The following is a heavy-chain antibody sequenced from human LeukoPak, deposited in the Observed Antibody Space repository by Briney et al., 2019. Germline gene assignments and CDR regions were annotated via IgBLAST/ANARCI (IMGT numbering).Heavy chain of an antibody. CDR2: ISSSGSTI. J-gene: IGHJ6*03. Sequence: GGSLRLSCAASGFTFSSYEMNWVRQAPGKGLEWVSYISSSGSTIYYADSVKGRFTISRGNAKNSLYLQMNSLRAEDTAVYYCARDQRSSTSPPRGYYYYYMDVWGKGTTVTISS. D-gene: IGHD2-2*01. V-gene: IGHV3-48*03. CDR3: ARDQRSSTSPPRGYYYYYMDV. CDR1: GFTFSSYE.